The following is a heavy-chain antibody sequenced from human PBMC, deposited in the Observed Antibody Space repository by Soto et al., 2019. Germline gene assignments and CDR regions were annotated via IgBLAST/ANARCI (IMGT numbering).Heavy chain of an antibody. D-gene: IGHD4-17*01. Sequence: PSETLSLTCTVSGGSVSSGSYYWSWIRQPPGKGLEWIGYIYYSGSTNSNPSLKSRVTVSVDTSKNQFSLRLRSVTAADTAVYYCARGGDYGGNSYYYAMDVWGQGTTVTVSS. J-gene: IGHJ6*02. V-gene: IGHV4-61*01. CDR2: IYYSGST. CDR3: ARGGDYGGNSYYYAMDV. CDR1: GGSVSSGSYY.